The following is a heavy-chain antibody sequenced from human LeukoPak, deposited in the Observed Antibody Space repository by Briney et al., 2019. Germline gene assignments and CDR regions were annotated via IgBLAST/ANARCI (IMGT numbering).Heavy chain of an antibody. CDR3: ARDDSIAAAGLF. J-gene: IGHJ4*02. CDR1: GGTFSSYA. D-gene: IGHD6-13*01. V-gene: IGHV1-69*01. Sequence: ASVKVSCKASGGTFSSYAISWVRQALGQGLEWMGGIIPIFGTANYAQKFQGRVTITADESTSTAYMELSSLRSEDTAVYYCARDDSIAAAGLFWGQGTLVTVSS. CDR2: IIPIFGTA.